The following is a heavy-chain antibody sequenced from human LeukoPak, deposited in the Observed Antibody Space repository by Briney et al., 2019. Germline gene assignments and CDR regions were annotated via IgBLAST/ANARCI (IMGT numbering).Heavy chain of an antibody. V-gene: IGHV4-39*07. Sequence: SETLSLTCTVSGGSISSSSYYWGWIRQPPGKGLEWIGSIYYSGSTYYNPSLKSRVTISVDTSKNQFSLKLSSVTAADTAVYYCTRAPEAGYYDYVWGSYHTYYFDYWGQGTLVTVSS. CDR3: TRAPEAGYYDYVWGSYHTYYFDY. CDR1: GGSISSSSYY. D-gene: IGHD3-16*02. J-gene: IGHJ4*02. CDR2: IYYSGST.